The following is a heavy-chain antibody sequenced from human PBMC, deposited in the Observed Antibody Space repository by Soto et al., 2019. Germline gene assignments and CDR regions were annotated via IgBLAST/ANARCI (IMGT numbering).Heavy chain of an antibody. CDR3: ARGSDITMIVVVIPFDY. D-gene: IGHD3-22*01. CDR1: GFTFSSYE. V-gene: IGHV3-48*03. J-gene: IGHJ4*02. Sequence: PGGSLRLSCAASGFTFSSYEMNWVRQALGKGLEWVSYISSSGSTIYYADSVKGRFTISRDNAKNSLYLQMNSLRAEDTAVYYCARGSDITMIVVVIPFDYWGQGTLVTVSS. CDR2: ISSSGSTI.